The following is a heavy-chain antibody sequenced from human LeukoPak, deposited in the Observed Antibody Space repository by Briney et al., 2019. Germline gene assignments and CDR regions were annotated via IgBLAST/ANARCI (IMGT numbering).Heavy chain of an antibody. CDR2: INADGSSA. V-gene: IGHV3-74*01. J-gene: IGHJ6*02. CDR1: FSSFNKAW. Sequence: GGSLRLFCAGSFSSFNKAWMHWVRQAPGKGLVWVSRINADGSSASYADSVKGRFTISRDNAKNTLYLQMNSLRAEDTAMYYCARDYGRSRDYGMDVWGQGTTVTVSS. D-gene: IGHD3-10*01. CDR3: ARDYGRSRDYGMDV.